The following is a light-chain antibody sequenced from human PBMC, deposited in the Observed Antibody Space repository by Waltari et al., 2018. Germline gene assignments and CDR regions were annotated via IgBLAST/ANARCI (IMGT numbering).Light chain of an antibody. V-gene: IGKV3-20*01. J-gene: IGKJ1*01. CDR2: AAS. CDR1: HTIRSD. CDR3: QNHERLPAM. Sequence: STRPSHTIRSDLPWYQQKPRQAPALRIYAASSRATGIPDRFSGSGSGTDFSLTISRLEPEDFAVYYCQNHERLPAMFGQGTKVEIK.